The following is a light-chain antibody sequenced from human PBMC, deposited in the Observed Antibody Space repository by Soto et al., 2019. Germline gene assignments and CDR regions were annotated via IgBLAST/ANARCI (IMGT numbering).Light chain of an antibody. Sequence: EIVMTQSPPTLSVSPGEGVTLSCRASQCMTTKLACYRHKPGLAPMLLIYVATIMATCIPDRFSSSGSGTDFTLTIIRLEHEDSAVYYCQEYNYWHPITFGGGTKVDIK. J-gene: IGKJ4*01. CDR2: VAT. CDR1: QCMTTK. V-gene: IGKV3D-15*01. CDR3: QEYNYWHPIT.